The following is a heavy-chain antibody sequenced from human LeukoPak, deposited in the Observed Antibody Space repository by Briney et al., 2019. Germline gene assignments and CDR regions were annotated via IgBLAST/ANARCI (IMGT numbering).Heavy chain of an antibody. CDR3: ARQRGPFDY. J-gene: IGHJ4*02. Sequence: SETLSLTCTVSGGSISSSSYYWGWIRQPPGKGLEWIGNIYYSGSTYSNPSLKSRVTISVDTSKNQFSLKLSSVTAAVTAVYYCARQRGPFDYWGQGTLVTVSS. CDR1: GGSISSSSYY. CDR2: IYYSGST. V-gene: IGHV4-39*01.